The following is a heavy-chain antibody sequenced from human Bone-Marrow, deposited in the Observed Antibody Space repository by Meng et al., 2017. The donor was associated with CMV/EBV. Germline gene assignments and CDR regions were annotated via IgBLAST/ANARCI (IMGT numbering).Heavy chain of an antibody. J-gene: IGHJ4*02. CDR1: GYSISSGYY. CDR3: ARESKWPHLMAPSDY. V-gene: IGHV4-38-2*02. Sequence: SETLSLTCTVSGYSISSGYYWGWIRQPPGKGLEWIGSIYYSGSTYYNPSLKSRVTISVDTSKNQFSLKLSSVTAADTAVYYCARESKWPHLMAPSDYWGQGTLVTVSS. CDR2: IYYSGST. D-gene: IGHD5-12*01.